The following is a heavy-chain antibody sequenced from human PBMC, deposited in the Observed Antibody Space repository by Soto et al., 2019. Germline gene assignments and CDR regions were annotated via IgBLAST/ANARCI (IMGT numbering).Heavy chain of an antibody. CDR3: ARSYYHDSSAYYYDY. CDR2: INSDSSSI. CDR1: GFMFSVYT. D-gene: IGHD3-22*01. V-gene: IGHV3-48*02. J-gene: IGHJ4*02. Sequence: PGGSLRLSCAASGFMFSVYTMNWVRQAPGKGLEWISSINSDSSSIYHADSVKGRFTISRDNAKNSVDLQMNSLRDEDTAVYYCARSYYHDSSAYYYDYWGQGALVNVS.